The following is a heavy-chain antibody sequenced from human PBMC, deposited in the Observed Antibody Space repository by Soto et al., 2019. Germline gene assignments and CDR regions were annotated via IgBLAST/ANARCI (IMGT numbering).Heavy chain of an antibody. CDR3: ARDRKVYCTNGVFYPANDAFDI. D-gene: IGHD2-8*01. CDR2: IIPIFGTA. J-gene: IGHJ3*02. CDR1: GGTFSSYA. Sequence: GASVKVSCKASGGTFSSYAISWVRQAPGQGLEWMGGIIPIFGTANYAQRFQGRVTITANTSTSTAYMELSSLRSEDTAVYYFARDRKVYCTNGVFYPANDAFDIWGQGTMVTVSS. V-gene: IGHV1-69*06.